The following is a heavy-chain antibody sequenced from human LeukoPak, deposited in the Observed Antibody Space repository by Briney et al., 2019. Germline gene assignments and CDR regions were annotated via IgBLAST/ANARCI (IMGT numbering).Heavy chain of an antibody. V-gene: IGHV3-33*01. J-gene: IGHJ6*02. CDR1: GFTFSSYG. CDR3: ARWIGYCSGGSCPYYYYYDMDV. D-gene: IGHD2-15*01. Sequence: GGSLRLSCAASGFTFSSYGMHWVRQAPGKGLEWVAVIWYDGSNKYYADSVKGRLTISRDNSKNTLYLQMNSLRAEDTAVYYCARWIGYCSGGSCPYYYYYDMDVWGQGTTVTVSS. CDR2: IWYDGSNK.